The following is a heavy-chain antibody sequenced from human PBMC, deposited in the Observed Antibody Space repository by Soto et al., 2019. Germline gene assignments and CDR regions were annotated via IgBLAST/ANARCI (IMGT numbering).Heavy chain of an antibody. D-gene: IGHD3-10*01. J-gene: IGHJ4*02. CDR1: GFTFNSYW. CDR2: IKEDGSER. V-gene: IGHV3-7*04. CDR3: ARATGADKEDY. Sequence: EVQLVESGGGLVQPGGYLRLSCAASGFTFNSYWMSWVRQAPGKGLEWVANIKEDGSERYYLDSVKGRFTISRDNAKNSLYLQMDSLRAEDTAVYYCARATGADKEDYWGQGTLVTVSS.